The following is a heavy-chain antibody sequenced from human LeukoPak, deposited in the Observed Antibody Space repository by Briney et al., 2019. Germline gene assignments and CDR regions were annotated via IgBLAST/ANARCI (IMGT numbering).Heavy chain of an antibody. V-gene: IGHV4-34*01. CDR3: ARHVGDYVWGSYRLNWFDP. Sequence: SETLSLTCAVYGGSFSGYYWSWIRQPPGKGLEWIGEINHSGSTNYNPSLKSRVTIPVDTSKNQFSLKLSSVTAADTAVYYCARHVGDYVWGSYRLNWFDPWGQGTLVTVSS. CDR2: INHSGST. J-gene: IGHJ5*02. D-gene: IGHD3-16*02. CDR1: GGSFSGYY.